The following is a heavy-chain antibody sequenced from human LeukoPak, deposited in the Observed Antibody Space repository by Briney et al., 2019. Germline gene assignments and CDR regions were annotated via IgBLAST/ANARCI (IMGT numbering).Heavy chain of an antibody. D-gene: IGHD2-15*01. J-gene: IGHJ4*02. CDR2: IYHSGST. V-gene: IGHV4-4*02. CDR1: GVSISSSNW. CDR3: ATDCSGGSCHASDY. Sequence: SETLSLTCAVSGVSISSSNWWSWVRQPPGKGLEWIGEIYHSGSTNYNPSLKSRVTISVDKSKNQFSLKLSSVTAADTAVYYCATDCSGGSCHASDYWGQGTLVTVSS.